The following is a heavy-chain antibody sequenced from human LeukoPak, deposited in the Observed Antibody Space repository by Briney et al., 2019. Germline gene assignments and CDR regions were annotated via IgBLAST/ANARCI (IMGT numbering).Heavy chain of an antibody. CDR1: GGSISSYY. J-gene: IGHJ4*02. CDR3: ARWGYNNYFDY. V-gene: IGHV4-59*01. D-gene: IGHD5-24*01. CDR2: IYYSGST. Sequence: SETLSLTCTVSGGSISSYYWSWIRQPPGKGLEWIGNIYYSGSTKYNASLKSRVIISIDKSKNQISLNLRSVTAADTAVYYCARWGYNNYFDYWGQGNLVTVSS.